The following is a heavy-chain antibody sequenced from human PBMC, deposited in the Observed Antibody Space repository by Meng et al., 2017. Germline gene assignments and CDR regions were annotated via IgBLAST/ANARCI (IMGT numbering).Heavy chain of an antibody. CDR1: AYTLSSDG. CDR2: INTYNGKT. V-gene: IGHV1-18*01. CDR3: ATRGNPYLNC. J-gene: IGHJ4*02. Sequence: QVQPGQSGAEGKKPGASVKVSCYASAYTLSSDGFSWVRQAPGQGLEWLGWINTYNGKTDYAHKFQNRVTLTTETFTNTAYMELRSLRSDDTAVYYCATRGNPYLNCWGQGTLVTVSS.